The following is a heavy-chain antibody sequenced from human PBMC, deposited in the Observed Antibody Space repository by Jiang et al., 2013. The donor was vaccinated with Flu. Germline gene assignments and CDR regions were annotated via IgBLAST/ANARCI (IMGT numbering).Heavy chain of an antibody. CDR2: INTNTGNP. V-gene: IGHV7-4-1*02. CDR1: GYTFTSYA. Sequence: QSGSELKKPGASVKVSCKASGYTFTSYAMNWVRQAPGQGLEWMGWINTNTGNPTYAQGFTGRFVFSLDTSVSTAYLQISSLKAEDTAVYYCARVAPSSWFYYYYGMDVWGQGTTVTVSS. CDR3: ARVAPSSWFYYYYGMDV. J-gene: IGHJ6*02. D-gene: IGHD6-13*01.